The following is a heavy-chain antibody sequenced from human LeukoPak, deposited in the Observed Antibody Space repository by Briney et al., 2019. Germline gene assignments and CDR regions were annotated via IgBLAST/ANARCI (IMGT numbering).Heavy chain of an antibody. Sequence: GESLEISCTGSGYIFANYWIGWVRQMPGKGQEWMGIIYPGDSDTKYSPSFQGQVTISADKSINTAYLQWSSLKASDTAMYYCARLDYYANSGTDYWGQGTLVTVSS. CDR2: IYPGDSDT. CDR1: GYIFANYW. D-gene: IGHD3-22*01. J-gene: IGHJ4*02. CDR3: ARLDYYANSGTDY. V-gene: IGHV5-51*01.